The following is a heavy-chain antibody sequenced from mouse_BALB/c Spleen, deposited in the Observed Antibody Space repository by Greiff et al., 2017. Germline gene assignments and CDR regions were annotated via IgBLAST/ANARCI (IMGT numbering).Heavy chain of an antibody. CDR3: ERGGGLRSWFAY. J-gene: IGHJ3*01. CDR1: GFTFSSFG. Sequence: EVMLVESGGGLVQPGGSRKLSCAASGFTFSSFGMHWVRQAPEKGLEWVAYISSGSSTIYYADTVKGRFTISRDNPKNTLFLQMTSLRSEDTAMYYCERGGGLRSWFAYWGQGTLVTVSA. V-gene: IGHV5-17*02. CDR2: ISSGSSTI. D-gene: IGHD2-4*01.